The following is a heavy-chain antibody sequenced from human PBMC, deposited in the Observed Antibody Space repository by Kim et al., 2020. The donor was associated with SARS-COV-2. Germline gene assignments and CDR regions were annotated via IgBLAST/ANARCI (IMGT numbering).Heavy chain of an antibody. CDR3: AGLWFRELFPGYYYMDV. Sequence: SVKVSCKASGGTFSSYAISWVRQAPGRGLEWMGGIIPIFGTANYAQKFQGRVTITADESTSTAYMELSSLRSEDTAVYYCAGLWFRELFPGYYYMDVWGKGTTVTVSS. J-gene: IGHJ6*03. V-gene: IGHV1-69*13. CDR1: GGTFSSYA. CDR2: IIPIFGTA. D-gene: IGHD3-10*01.